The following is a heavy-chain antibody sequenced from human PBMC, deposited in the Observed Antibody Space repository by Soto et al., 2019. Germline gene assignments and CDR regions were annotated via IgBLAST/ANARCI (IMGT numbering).Heavy chain of an antibody. CDR3: ARGSIRSEYYDFWSGNNWFDP. CDR1: GYTFTSYD. D-gene: IGHD3-3*01. J-gene: IGHJ5*02. CDR2: MNPNSGNT. V-gene: IGHV1-8*01. Sequence: QVQLVQSGAEVKKPGASVKVSCKASGYTFTSYDINWVRQATGQGLEWMGWMNPNSGNTGYAQKLQGRVTMTRNTSISTAYMELSSLRSEDTAVYYCARGSIRSEYYDFWSGNNWFDPWGQGTLVTVSS.